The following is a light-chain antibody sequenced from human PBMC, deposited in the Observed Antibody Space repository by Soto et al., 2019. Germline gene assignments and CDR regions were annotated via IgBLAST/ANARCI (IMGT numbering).Light chain of an antibody. V-gene: IGLV2-14*03. J-gene: IGLJ2*01. CDR1: SSDVGGYTY. CDR3: SSFTSSTTPV. Sequence: QSALTQPASVSGSPGQSITISCTGTSSDVGGYTYVSWYQQHPGKAPKLMLYDVSNRLSGVSNRFSGSKSGNTASLTISGRQAEDEDDYYCSSFTSSTTPVFGGGTKLTV. CDR2: DVS.